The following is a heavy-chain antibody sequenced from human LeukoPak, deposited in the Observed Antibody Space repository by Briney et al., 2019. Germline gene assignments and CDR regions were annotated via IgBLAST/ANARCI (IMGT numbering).Heavy chain of an antibody. CDR3: ARLSPPTGYSNSWFDY. D-gene: IGHD6-13*01. V-gene: IGHV4-39*01. CDR1: GGSISSNNYY. CDR2: IYYSGST. J-gene: IGHJ5*01. Sequence: SETLSLTYTVSGGSISSNNYYWGWIRQPPGKGLEWIGSIYYSGSTYYNPSLKSRVTKFVDTSKNQFSLKLSSVTAADTAVYYCARLSPPTGYSNSWFDYWGQGTLVTVSS.